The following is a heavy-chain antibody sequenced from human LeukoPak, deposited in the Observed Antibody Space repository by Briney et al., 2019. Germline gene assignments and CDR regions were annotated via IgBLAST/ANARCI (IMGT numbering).Heavy chain of an antibody. CDR2: ISSSGSTI. V-gene: IGHV3-48*03. CDR1: GFTFSSYE. J-gene: IGHJ6*02. D-gene: IGHD3-22*01. CDR3: ARFVGDTMIVVDPYYYYGMDV. Sequence: GGSLRLSCAASGFTFSSYEMNWVRQAPGKGLEWVSYISSSGSTIYYADSVKGRFTISRDNAKNSLYLQMNSLRAEDTAVYYCARFVGDTMIVVDPYYYYGMDVWGQGTTVTVSS.